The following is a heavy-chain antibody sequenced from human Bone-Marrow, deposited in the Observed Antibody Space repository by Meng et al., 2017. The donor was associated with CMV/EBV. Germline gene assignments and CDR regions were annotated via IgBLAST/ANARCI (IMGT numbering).Heavy chain of an antibody. CDR2: INHSANT. V-gene: IGHV4-34*01. D-gene: IGHD2-21*01. Sequence: SETLSLTCAVYGGSFSGYYWSWIRQPPGKGLEWIGEINHSANTNYNPSLKSRVTISVDTSKNQFSLKLSSVTAADTAVYYCARGSGSCGGDCYNFDYWGQGTLVTVSS. CDR3: ARGSGSCGGDCYNFDY. CDR1: GGSFSGYY. J-gene: IGHJ4*02.